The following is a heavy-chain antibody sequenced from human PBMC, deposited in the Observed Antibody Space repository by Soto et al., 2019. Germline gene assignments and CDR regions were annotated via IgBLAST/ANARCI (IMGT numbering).Heavy chain of an antibody. J-gene: IGHJ4*02. CDR1: GFIFRNFG. Sequence: QVQLVESGGGVVQPGRSLRLSCAASGFIFRNFGMHWVRRAPGKGLEWVAVISGDGNDKYYPDSMKGRFTISRDNFNNTLYLQLNSLRPEDTAVYHCVQGASTAHQPLDSWGKGVLVTVSS. CDR3: VQGASTAHQPLDS. V-gene: IGHV3-30*03. CDR2: ISGDGNDK. D-gene: IGHD1-26*01.